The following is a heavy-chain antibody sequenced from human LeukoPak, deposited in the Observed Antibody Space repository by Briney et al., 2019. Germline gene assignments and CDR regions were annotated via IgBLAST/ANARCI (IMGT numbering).Heavy chain of an antibody. CDR3: ASGGYDSGWYYY. Sequence: SETLSLTCAVYGGSFSYYYWSWIRQPPGKGLEWIGEINHSGSANYNPSLKSRVTISVDTSKNQFSLKLNSVTAADTAVYYCASGGYDSGWYYYWGQGTLVTVSS. J-gene: IGHJ4*02. V-gene: IGHV4-34*01. CDR1: GGSFSYYY. CDR2: INHSGSA. D-gene: IGHD6-19*01.